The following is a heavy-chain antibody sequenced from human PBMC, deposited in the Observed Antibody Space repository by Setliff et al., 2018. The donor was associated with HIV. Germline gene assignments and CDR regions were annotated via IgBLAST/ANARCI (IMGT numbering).Heavy chain of an antibody. Sequence: LRLSCTASGFSVNNNYMTWVRQAPGKGLEWVSVMNNDGRTYYAESVKGRFTVSRDNSINILYLHMNSLIAEDTAVYYCAKGVKWLAPWGQGTLVTVSS. CDR3: AKGVKWLAP. CDR2: MNNDGRT. D-gene: IGHD3-10*01. CDR1: GFSVNNNY. V-gene: IGHV3-53*01. J-gene: IGHJ5*02.